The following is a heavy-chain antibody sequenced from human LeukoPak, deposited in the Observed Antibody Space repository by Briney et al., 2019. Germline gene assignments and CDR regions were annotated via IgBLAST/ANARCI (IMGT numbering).Heavy chain of an antibody. D-gene: IGHD3-10*01. CDR3: ARSFWPSMVFDY. J-gene: IGHJ4*02. CDR1: GGTFSSYA. V-gene: IGHV1-69*01. CDR2: IIPIFDTA. Sequence: GSSVKVSCKASGGTFSSYAISWVRQAPGQGLEWMGGIIPIFDTANYAQKFQGRVTITADESTSTAYMVLSSLRSEDTAVYYCARSFWPSMVFDYWGQGTLVTVSS.